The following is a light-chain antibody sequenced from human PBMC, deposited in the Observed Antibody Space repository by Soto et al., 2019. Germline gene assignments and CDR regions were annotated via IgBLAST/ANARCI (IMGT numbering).Light chain of an antibody. Sequence: QSVLTQPRSVSGSPGQSVTISCTGTNSDVGGYNFVSWYQQLPGKAPKLMISAVSQRPSGVPDRFSGSKSDNTASLTISGLQADDEADYFCCSYTASDIWVFGGGTKLTVL. V-gene: IGLV2-11*01. CDR2: AVS. CDR1: NSDVGGYNF. J-gene: IGLJ3*02. CDR3: CSYTASDIWV.